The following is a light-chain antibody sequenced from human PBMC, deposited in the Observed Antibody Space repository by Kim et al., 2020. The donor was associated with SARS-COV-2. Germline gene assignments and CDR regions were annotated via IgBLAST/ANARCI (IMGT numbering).Light chain of an antibody. Sequence: VGDRDTITCRDSGSKGMWLALYQQKPGKAPKLMIYYGCSLESGVPSRFSGSGSGTEFALTISSLQPDDFATYFCQQYLSSAPSVSFGAGTKVDIK. CDR2: YGC. CDR3: QQYLSSAPSVS. J-gene: IGKJ3*01. V-gene: IGKV1-5*01. CDR1: GSKGMW.